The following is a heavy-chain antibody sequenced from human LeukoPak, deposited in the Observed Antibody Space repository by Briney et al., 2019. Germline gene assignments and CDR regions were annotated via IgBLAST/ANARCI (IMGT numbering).Heavy chain of an antibody. D-gene: IGHD6-13*01. V-gene: IGHV5-51*01. CDR3: ARLRGSSWCEGSFWY. J-gene: IGHJ4*02. CDR1: GYNFTNYW. Sequence: GESLKISCKGSGYNFTNYWIGWVRQTPGKGLEWMGIIYPADSDTRYSPSFQGQVTTSADKSISTAYLQWSSLKASDTAMYYCARLRGSSWCEGSFWYWGQGTLVTVSS. CDR2: IYPADSDT.